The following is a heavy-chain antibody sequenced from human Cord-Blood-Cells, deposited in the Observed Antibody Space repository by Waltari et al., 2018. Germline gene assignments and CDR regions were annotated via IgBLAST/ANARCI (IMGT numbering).Heavy chain of an antibody. Sequence: EVPLVESGGGLVQPGGSLRLSCAASGFTFSSYWMSWVRQAPGKGLEWVGNIKQGGSEKYYVDSVKGRFTISRDNAKNSLYLQMNSLRAEDTAVYYCARAPLLTGDRKAFDIWGQGTMVTVSS. D-gene: IGHD7-27*01. J-gene: IGHJ3*02. V-gene: IGHV3-7*01. CDR3: ARAPLLTGDRKAFDI. CDR2: IKQGGSEK. CDR1: GFTFSSYW.